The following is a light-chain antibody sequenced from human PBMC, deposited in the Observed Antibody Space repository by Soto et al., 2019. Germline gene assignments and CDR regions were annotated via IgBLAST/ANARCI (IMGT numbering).Light chain of an antibody. Sequence: QAVVTQPPSASGSPGQSVTISCTGTSSDVGGYNYVSWYQQHPGKAPKLMIYEVTKRPSGVPDRFSGSKSGNTASLTVSGLQAEDEADYYCSSYAGSNSVVFGGGTKVTVL. J-gene: IGLJ2*01. CDR2: EVT. CDR1: SSDVGGYNY. V-gene: IGLV2-8*01. CDR3: SSYAGSNSVV.